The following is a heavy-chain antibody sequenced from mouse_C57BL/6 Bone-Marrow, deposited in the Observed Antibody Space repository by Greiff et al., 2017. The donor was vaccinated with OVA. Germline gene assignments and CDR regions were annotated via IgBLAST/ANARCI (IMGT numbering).Heavy chain of an antibody. Sequence: EVQLQESGPELVKPGASVKISCKASGYTFTDYYMNWVKQSPGQSLEWIGDINPNNGGTSYNQKFKGKATLTVDKSSITAYMELRSLTSEDSAVYYCARPLRDYWGQGTLVTVSA. D-gene: IGHD3-2*02. J-gene: IGHJ3*01. CDR3: ARPLRDY. V-gene: IGHV1-26*01. CDR1: GYTFTDYY. CDR2: INPNNGGT.